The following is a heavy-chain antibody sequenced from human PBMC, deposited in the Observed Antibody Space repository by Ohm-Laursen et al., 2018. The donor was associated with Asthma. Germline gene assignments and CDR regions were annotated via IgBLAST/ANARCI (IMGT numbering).Heavy chain of an antibody. D-gene: IGHD3-22*01. Sequence: SLRLSCAASGFTFSNYAMSWVRQAPGKGLEWVSGISGSSGNTYYADSVKGRFTISRDNSKNTLYLQMNSLRAEDTAVYYCAKSTDSSGYYYPSDYWGQGTLVTVSS. CDR3: AKSTDSSGYYYPSDY. V-gene: IGHV3-23*01. J-gene: IGHJ4*02. CDR1: GFTFSNYA. CDR2: ISGSSGNT.